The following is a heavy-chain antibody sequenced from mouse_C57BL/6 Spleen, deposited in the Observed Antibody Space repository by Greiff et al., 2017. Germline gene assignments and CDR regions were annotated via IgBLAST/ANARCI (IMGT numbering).Heavy chain of an antibody. CDR1: GYTFTDHT. CDR3: ASPNWDGYAMDY. V-gene: IGHV1-78*01. D-gene: IGHD4-1*02. Sequence: VKLMESDAELVKPGASVKISCKVSGYTFTDHTIHWMKQRPEQGLEWIGYIYPRDGSTKYNEKFKGKATLTADKSSSTAYMQLNSLTSEDSAVYCCASPNWDGYAMDYWGQGTSVTVSS. CDR2: IYPRDGST. J-gene: IGHJ4*01.